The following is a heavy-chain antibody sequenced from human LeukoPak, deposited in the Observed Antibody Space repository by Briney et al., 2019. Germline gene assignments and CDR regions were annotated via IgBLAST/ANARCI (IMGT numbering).Heavy chain of an antibody. J-gene: IGHJ3*02. CDR2: ISSSSSTI. Sequence: GGSLRLSCAASGFTFSSYSMNWVRQAPGKGLEWVSYISSSSSTIYYADSVKGRFTISRDNAKNSLYLQMNSLRAEDTAVYYCARDRVGATTDAFDIWGQGTMVTVSS. CDR1: GFTFSSYS. CDR3: ARDRVGATTDAFDI. D-gene: IGHD1-26*01. V-gene: IGHV3-48*01.